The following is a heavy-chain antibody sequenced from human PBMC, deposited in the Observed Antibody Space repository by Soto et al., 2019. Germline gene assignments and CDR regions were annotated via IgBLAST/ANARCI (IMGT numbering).Heavy chain of an antibody. CDR3: ARDRGYNWNYGGFDP. D-gene: IGHD1-7*01. CDR2: ISAYNGNT. J-gene: IGHJ5*02. Sequence: QVQLVQSGAEVKKPGASVKVSCKASGYTFSSYGISWVRQAPGQGLEWMGRISAYNGNTNYAQKLQGRVTMTTDTSTSTAYMELRSRRSDDKAVYYCARDRGYNWNYGGFDPWGQGTLVTVSS. V-gene: IGHV1-18*01. CDR1: GYTFSSYG.